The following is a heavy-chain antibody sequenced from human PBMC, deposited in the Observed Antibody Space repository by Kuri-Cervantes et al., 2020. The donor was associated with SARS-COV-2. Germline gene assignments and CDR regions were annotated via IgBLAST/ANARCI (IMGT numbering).Heavy chain of an antibody. D-gene: IGHD1-26*01. CDR2: MSSSSSYI. J-gene: IGHJ5*02. CDR1: GFTFSSYS. Sequence: ESLKISCAASGFTFSSYSMNWVRQAPGKGLEWVSSMSSSSSYIYYADSVKGRFTISRDNAKNSLYLQMNSLRAEDTAVYYCAKDRRMVGATRWFDPWGQGTLVTVSS. CDR3: AKDRRMVGATRWFDP. V-gene: IGHV3-21*01.